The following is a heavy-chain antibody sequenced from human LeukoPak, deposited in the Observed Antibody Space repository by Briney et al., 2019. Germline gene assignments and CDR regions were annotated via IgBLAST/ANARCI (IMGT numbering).Heavy chain of an antibody. J-gene: IGHJ6*02. Sequence: SGGSLRLSCAASGFTFSSYSMNWVRQDPGKGLEWVSSISSSSSYIYYADSVKGRFTISRDNAKNSLYLQMNSLRAEDTAVYYCARDLVVVPAASVDYYYGMDVWGQGTTVTVSS. CDR2: ISSSSSYI. D-gene: IGHD2-2*01. V-gene: IGHV3-21*01. CDR3: ARDLVVVPAASVDYYYGMDV. CDR1: GFTFSSYS.